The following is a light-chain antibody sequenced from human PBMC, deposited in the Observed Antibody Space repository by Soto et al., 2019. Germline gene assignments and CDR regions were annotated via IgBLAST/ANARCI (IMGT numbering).Light chain of an antibody. CDR2: WAS. CDR3: QQYFSAPFT. CDR1: QSVLYSSINKNY. J-gene: IGKJ3*01. V-gene: IGKV4-1*01. Sequence: DIVMTQSPDSLAVSLGERATINCKSSQSVLYSSINKNYLAWYQQKPGQPPRLLIYWASGRESGVPDRLSGSGSGTDFTLPISSLQAEDVAVYYCQQYFSAPFTFGPGTKVDIK.